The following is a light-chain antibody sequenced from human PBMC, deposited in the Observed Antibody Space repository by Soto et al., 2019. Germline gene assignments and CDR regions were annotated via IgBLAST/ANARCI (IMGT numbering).Light chain of an antibody. J-gene: IGKJ4*01. CDR2: AAS. Sequence: DIQMTQSPSSLSASVGDRVTITCRASQSISSYLNWYQQKPGKAPKLLIYAASSLQSGVPSRFSGSGSGTAFTLTISSLQPEDFATYYCQQSYSTPPLTFGGGTKLEIK. CDR1: QSISSY. CDR3: QQSYSTPPLT. V-gene: IGKV1-39*01.